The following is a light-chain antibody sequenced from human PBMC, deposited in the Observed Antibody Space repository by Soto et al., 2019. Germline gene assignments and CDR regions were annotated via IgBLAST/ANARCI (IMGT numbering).Light chain of an antibody. CDR2: EVS. CDR3: SSYTSSSTHNYV. V-gene: IGLV2-14*01. Sequence: QSVLTQPASVSGSPGQSITISCTGTSSDVGGYNYVSWYQQHPGKAPKLMIYEVSNRPSGVSNRFSGSKSGNTASLTISGLQAEDEADYYCSSYTSSSTHNYVFGTGTMVTVL. CDR1: SSDVGGYNY. J-gene: IGLJ1*01.